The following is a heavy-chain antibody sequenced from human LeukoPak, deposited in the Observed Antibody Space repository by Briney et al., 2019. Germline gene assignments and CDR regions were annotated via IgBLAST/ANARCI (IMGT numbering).Heavy chain of an antibody. CDR3: ARGVHDSSGPRFDY. V-gene: IGHV4-30-2*01. Sequence: SQTLSLTCAVSGGSISSGGYSWSWIRQPPGKGLEWIGYIYHSGSTYYNPSLKSRVTISVDRSKNQFSLKLSSVTAADTAVYYCARGVHDSSGPRFDYWGQGTLVTVSS. CDR1: GGSISSGGYS. J-gene: IGHJ4*02. D-gene: IGHD3-22*01. CDR2: IYHSGST.